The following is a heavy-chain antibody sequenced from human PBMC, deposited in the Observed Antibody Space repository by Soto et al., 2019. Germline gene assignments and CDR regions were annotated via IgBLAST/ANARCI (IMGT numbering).Heavy chain of an antibody. D-gene: IGHD3-9*01. CDR2: INPNSGGT. CDR1: GYTFTGYY. J-gene: IGHJ6*02. CDR3: ARVGYVFLTGCSPPNAMDF. Sequence: ASVKVSCKASGYTFTGYYMHWVRQAPGQGLEWMGWINPNSGGTNYAQKFQGWVTMTRDTSISTAYMELSSLRSDDTAVYYCARVGYVFLTGCSPPNAMDFWGQGTMVTVSS. V-gene: IGHV1-2*04.